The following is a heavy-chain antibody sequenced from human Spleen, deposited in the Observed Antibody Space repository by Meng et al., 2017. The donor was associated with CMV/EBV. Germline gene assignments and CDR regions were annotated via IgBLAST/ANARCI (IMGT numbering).Heavy chain of an antibody. CDR1: GFTFSSYS. J-gene: IGHJ4*02. D-gene: IGHD6-19*01. CDR2: ISSSSSYI. CDR3: VSGGAGLSKGLDY. V-gene: IGHV3-21*04. Sequence: GGSLRLSCAASGFTFSSYSMNWVRQAPGKGLEWVSFISSSSSYIYYADSVKGRFTISRDNPKNTLYLQMNSLRAEDTAVYYCVSGGAGLSKGLDYWGQGTLVTVSS.